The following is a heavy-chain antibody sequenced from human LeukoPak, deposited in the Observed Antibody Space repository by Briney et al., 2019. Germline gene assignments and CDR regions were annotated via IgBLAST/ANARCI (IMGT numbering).Heavy chain of an antibody. CDR1: GFTFSSYS. J-gene: IGHJ6*02. D-gene: IGHD2-2*02. CDR2: ISSSSSYI. CDR3: ARDGIVVVPAAIGLYYGMDV. Sequence: NTGGSLRLSCAASGFTFSSYSMNWVRQAPGKGLEWVSSISSSSSYIYYADSVKGRFTISRDNAKNSLYLQMNSLRAEDTAVYYCARDGIVVVPAAIGLYYGMDVWGQGTTVTVSS. V-gene: IGHV3-21*01.